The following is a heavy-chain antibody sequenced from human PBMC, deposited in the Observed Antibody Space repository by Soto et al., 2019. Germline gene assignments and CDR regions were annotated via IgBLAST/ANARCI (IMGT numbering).Heavy chain of an antibody. Sequence: GGSLRLSCAASGFTFSSYAMSWVRQAPGKGLEWVSAISGSGGSTYYADSVKGRFTISRDNSKNTLYLQMNSLRAEDTEVYYWEKKDILTRVINYCGQGSLVTVSP. CDR2: ISGSGGST. CDR1: GFTFSSYA. D-gene: IGHD3-9*01. V-gene: IGHV3-23*01. CDR3: EKKDILTRVINY. J-gene: IGHJ4*02.